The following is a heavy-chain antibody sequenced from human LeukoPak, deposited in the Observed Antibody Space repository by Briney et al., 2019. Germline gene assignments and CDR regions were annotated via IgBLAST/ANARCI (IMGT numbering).Heavy chain of an antibody. J-gene: IGHJ4*02. CDR2: TSSSGGAT. D-gene: IGHD5-12*01. Sequence: GGSLRLSCAASGFIFSDYYMSWIRQVPGKGLEWVSYTSSSGGATYYAGFVKGRFTVSRDNAQNSLSLQMNSLRVEDTAVYYCARDRQVHTSVDSGEYWGQGALVTVSS. CDR1: GFIFSDYY. CDR3: ARDRQVHTSVDSGEY. V-gene: IGHV3-11*01.